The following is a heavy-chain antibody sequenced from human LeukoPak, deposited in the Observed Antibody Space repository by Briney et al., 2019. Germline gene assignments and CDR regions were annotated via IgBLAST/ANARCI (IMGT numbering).Heavy chain of an antibody. J-gene: IGHJ4*02. D-gene: IGHD6-13*01. V-gene: IGHV1-2*02. CDR1: GYTFTGYF. Sequence: ASVKVSCKASGYTFTGYFMHWVRQAPGQGLEWMGWINPNSGGTNYAQKFQDRVTMTRDTSISTAYMGLSRLRSDDTAVYYCARALYTSRSYLATFSPTNFDYWGQGTLVTVSS. CDR3: ARALYTSRSYLATFSPTNFDY. CDR2: INPNSGGT.